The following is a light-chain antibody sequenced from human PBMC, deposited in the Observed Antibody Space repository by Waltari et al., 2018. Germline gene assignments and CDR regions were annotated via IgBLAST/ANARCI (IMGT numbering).Light chain of an antibody. CDR1: NIAAQS. J-gene: IGLJ3*02. CDR3: QVWDNSRNQVV. CDR2: YEN. Sequence: SSVLTQPPSVSVAPGTTARVTCGGDNIAAQSVHWYQQKAGQAPVLGVFYENDRPSGIPERFSGSISGNTATLTISRVEVGDEADYYCQVWDNSRNQVVFGGGTKLAVL. V-gene: IGLV3-21*04.